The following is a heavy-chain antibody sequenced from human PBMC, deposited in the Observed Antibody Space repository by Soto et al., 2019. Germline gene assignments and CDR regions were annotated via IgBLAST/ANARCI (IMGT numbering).Heavy chain of an antibody. V-gene: IGHV4-59*01. CDR2: IYYSGST. J-gene: IGHJ5*02. D-gene: IGHD3-22*01. Sequence: KPSETLSLTCTVSGGSISSYYWSWIRQPPGKGLEWIGYIYYSGSTNYNPSLKSRVTISVDTSKNQFSLKLSSVTAADTAVYYCARRNIFYDSSGYYYGWFDPWGQGTLVTVS. CDR1: GGSISSYY. CDR3: ARRNIFYDSSGYYYGWFDP.